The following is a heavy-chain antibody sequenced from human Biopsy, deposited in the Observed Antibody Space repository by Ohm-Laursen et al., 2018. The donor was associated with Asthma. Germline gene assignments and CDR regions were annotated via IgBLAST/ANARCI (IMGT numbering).Heavy chain of an antibody. V-gene: IGHV3-48*02. CDR2: IGSSSSTI. CDR3: ARFKRGYSYGYAGVFDY. J-gene: IGHJ4*02. D-gene: IGHD5-18*01. Sequence: SLRLSCAASGFTFSSYGMYWVRQAPGKGLEWVSYIGSSSSTIYYADSVKGRFTISRDNAKNSLYLQMNSLRDEDTAVYYCARFKRGYSYGYAGVFDYWGQGTLVTVSS. CDR1: GFTFSSYG.